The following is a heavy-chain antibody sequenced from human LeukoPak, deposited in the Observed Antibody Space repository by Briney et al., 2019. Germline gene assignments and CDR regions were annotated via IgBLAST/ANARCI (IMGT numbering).Heavy chain of an antibody. CDR1: GGSISSSSYY. V-gene: IGHV4-39*01. J-gene: IGHJ4*02. CDR2: IYYSGST. CDR3: ARRLYDSSGYYYSQSDY. Sequence: SETLSLTCTVSGGSISSSSYYWGWIRQPPGKGLEWIGSIYYSGSTYYNPSLKSRVTISVDTSKNQFSLKLSSVTAADTAVYYCARRLYDSSGYYYSQSDYWGQGTLVTVSS. D-gene: IGHD3-22*01.